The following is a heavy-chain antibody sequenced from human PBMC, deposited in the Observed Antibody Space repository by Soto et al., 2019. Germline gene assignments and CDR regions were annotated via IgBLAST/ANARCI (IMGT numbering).Heavy chain of an antibody. Sequence: QVQLQQSGPGLVKPSQTLSLTCVISGDSVSSNSAAWNWIRQSPSRGLEWLGRTYYRSKWYNDYAGSVKSRITINPDTSKNQFSLQLNPVTPEDTAVYYCVRDGYNWNYPLRGAFDIWDQGTMVIVSS. CDR2: TYYRSKWYN. CDR3: VRDGYNWNYPLRGAFDI. V-gene: IGHV6-1*01. D-gene: IGHD1-7*01. J-gene: IGHJ3*02. CDR1: GDSVSSNSAA.